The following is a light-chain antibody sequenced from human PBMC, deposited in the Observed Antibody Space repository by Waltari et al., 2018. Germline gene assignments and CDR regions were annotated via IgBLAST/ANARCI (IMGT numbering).Light chain of an antibody. CDR2: PSS. Sequence: EIVLTQSPRTLSLSPGERATLSCRASQNVGTYLAWYQQKPSQVPRLLIYPSSSRATGIPDRFSGSGSGTDFSLTIIRLEPEDFAVYYCQNHERLPATFGQGTNVEIK. CDR1: QNVGTY. J-gene: IGKJ1*01. V-gene: IGKV3-20*01. CDR3: QNHERLPAT.